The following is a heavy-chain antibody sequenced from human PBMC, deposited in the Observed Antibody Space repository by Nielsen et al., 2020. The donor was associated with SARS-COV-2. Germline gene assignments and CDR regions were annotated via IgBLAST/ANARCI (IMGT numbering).Heavy chain of an antibody. Sequence: GGSLRLSCAASGFTFSSYAMHWVRQAPGKGLEWVAVISYDGSNKYYADSVKGRFTISRDNSKNTLYLQMNSLRAEDTAVYYCARQSGYYYYYGMDVWGQGTTVTVSS. J-gene: IGHJ6*02. CDR1: GFTFSSYA. D-gene: IGHD1-26*01. CDR2: ISYDGSNK. CDR3: ARQSGYYYYYGMDV. V-gene: IGHV3-30-3*01.